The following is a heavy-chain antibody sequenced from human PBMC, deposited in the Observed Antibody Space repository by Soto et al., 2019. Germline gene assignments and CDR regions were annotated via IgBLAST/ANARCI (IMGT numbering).Heavy chain of an antibody. D-gene: IGHD3-10*01. Sequence: SSGNLSLTGTVSCGSIISSSYYCGWIRQPPGKGLEWIGSIYYSVSTYYNPSLKSRVTISVDTSKNQFSLKLSSVTAADTAVYYCASVMVRGVDYWGQGTLVTVSS. V-gene: IGHV4-39*01. J-gene: IGHJ4*02. CDR1: CGSIISSSYY. CDR2: IYYSVST. CDR3: ASVMVRGVDY.